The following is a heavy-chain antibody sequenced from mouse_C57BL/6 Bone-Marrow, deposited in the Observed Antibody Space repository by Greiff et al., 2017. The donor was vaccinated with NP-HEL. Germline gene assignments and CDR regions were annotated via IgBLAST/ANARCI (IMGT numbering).Heavy chain of an antibody. Sequence: VQLQQSGAELVKPGASVKISCKASGYAFSSYWMNWVKQRPGKGLEWIGQIYPGDGDTNYNGKFKGKATLTADKSSSTAYMQLSSLTSEDSAVYFCAREGKIYYDYDGTGYWYFDVWGTGTTVTVSS. CDR2: IYPGDGDT. CDR3: AREGKIYYDYDGTGYWYFDV. J-gene: IGHJ1*03. V-gene: IGHV1-80*01. D-gene: IGHD2-4*01. CDR1: GYAFSSYW.